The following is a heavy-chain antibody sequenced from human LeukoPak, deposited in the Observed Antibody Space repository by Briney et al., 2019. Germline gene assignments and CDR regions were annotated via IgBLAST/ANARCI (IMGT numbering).Heavy chain of an antibody. V-gene: IGHV4-31*03. CDR2: IYYSGST. Sequence: SETLSLTCTVSGVSISSGGYYWSWIRQHPGKGLEWIGYIYYSGSTYYNPSLKSRVTISVDTSKNQFSLKLSSVTAADTAVYYCARSVTIFALDYWGQGTLVTVSS. CDR3: ARSVTIFALDY. D-gene: IGHD3-3*01. J-gene: IGHJ4*02. CDR1: GVSISSGGYY.